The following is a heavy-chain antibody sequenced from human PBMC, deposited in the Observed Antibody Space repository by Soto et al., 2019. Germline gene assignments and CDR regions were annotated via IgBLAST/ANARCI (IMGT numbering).Heavy chain of an antibody. CDR2: ISAYNGNT. Sequence: ASVKDSCKASCYTFTSYGISWVRQAPGQGLEWMGWISAYNGNTNYAQKLQGRVTMTTDTSTSTAYMELRSLRSDDTAVYYCARDWKGHNYYDSSGYYGLLDYWGQGTLVTVSS. D-gene: IGHD3-22*01. V-gene: IGHV1-18*04. J-gene: IGHJ4*02. CDR1: CYTFTSYG. CDR3: ARDWKGHNYYDSSGYYGLLDY.